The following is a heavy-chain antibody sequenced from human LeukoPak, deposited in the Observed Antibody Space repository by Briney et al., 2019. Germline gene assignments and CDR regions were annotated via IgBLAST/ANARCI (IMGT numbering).Heavy chain of an antibody. CDR3: ARDPQLGPFDY. J-gene: IGHJ4*02. V-gene: IGHV4-4*07. CDR2: IYTSGRT. Sequence: PSETLSLTCTVSGGSISSYYWSWIRQPAGKGLEWIGRIYTSGRTNYNPSLKSRVTMSVDTPKKQFSLKLSSVTAADTAVYYCARDPQLGPFDYWGQGTLVTVSS. D-gene: IGHD6-6*01. CDR1: GGSISSYY.